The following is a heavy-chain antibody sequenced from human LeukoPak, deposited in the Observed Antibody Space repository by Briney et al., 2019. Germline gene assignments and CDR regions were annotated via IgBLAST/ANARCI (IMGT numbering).Heavy chain of an antibody. J-gene: IGHJ4*02. D-gene: IGHD1-1*01. CDR1: GYTFSSYG. Sequence: ASVKVSCKASGYTFSSYGFSWVRQAPGQGLEWMGWISAYNGNTNYAQKLQGRVTLTTDTSTSTTYMELRSLRSDDTAVYYCARTIGSTLSYFDYWGQGTLVTVSP. V-gene: IGHV1-18*01. CDR3: ARTIGSTLSYFDY. CDR2: ISAYNGNT.